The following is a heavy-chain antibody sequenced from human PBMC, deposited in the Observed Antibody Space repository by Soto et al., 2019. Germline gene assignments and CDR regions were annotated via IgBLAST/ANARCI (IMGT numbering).Heavy chain of an antibody. D-gene: IGHD1-26*01. J-gene: IGHJ6*03. CDR1: GGSFSGYY. CDR2: INHSGST. V-gene: IGHV4-34*01. CDR3: AREPRENYYYYYMDV. Sequence: SETLSLTCAVYGGSFSGYYWSWVRQPPGKGLEWIGEINHSGSTNYNPSLKGRVTISVDTSKNQFSLNLSSVTAADTAVYYCAREPRENYYYYYMDVWGKGTTVTVSS.